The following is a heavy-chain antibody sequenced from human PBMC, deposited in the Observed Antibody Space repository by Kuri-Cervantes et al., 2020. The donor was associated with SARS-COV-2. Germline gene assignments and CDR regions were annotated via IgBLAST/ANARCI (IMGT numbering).Heavy chain of an antibody. Sequence: GSPKIPCAASGLTFSGHWIHWVRQAPGKGLVWVSRINPDGSYTNNADSVKGRFTLSRDNAKNMLFLQMNSLSAEDTAVYYCVRDGDHWNFDYWGQGTLVTVSS. CDR3: VRDGDHWNFDY. D-gene: IGHD1-1*01. V-gene: IGHV3-74*01. J-gene: IGHJ4*02. CDR1: GLTFSGHW. CDR2: INPDGSYT.